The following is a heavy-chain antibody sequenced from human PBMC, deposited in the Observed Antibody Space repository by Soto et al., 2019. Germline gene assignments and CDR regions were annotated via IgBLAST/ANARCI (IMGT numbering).Heavy chain of an antibody. Sequence: QVTLKESGPVLVKPTETLTLTCTVSGFSLSNARMGVSWIRQPPGKALEWLAHIFSNDEKSYSTSLKSRLTISKDTSKSQVVLTMTNMDPVDTATSYCARTPPSYYDFWSGYYTPLYFDYWGQGTLVTVSS. V-gene: IGHV2-26*01. CDR1: GFSLSNARMG. CDR2: IFSNDEK. J-gene: IGHJ4*02. D-gene: IGHD3-3*01. CDR3: ARTPPSYYDFWSGYYTPLYFDY.